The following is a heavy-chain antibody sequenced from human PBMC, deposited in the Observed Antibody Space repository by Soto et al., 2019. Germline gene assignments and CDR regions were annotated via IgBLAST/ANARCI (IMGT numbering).Heavy chain of an antibody. V-gene: IGHV5-51*01. D-gene: IGHD2-15*01. J-gene: IGHJ3*02. CDR3: ATDSNCGGGNCLMGCFDR. CDR2: IYPGNSDT. CDR1: GDGCSIHW. Sequence: GESLKLSCKDSGDGCSIHWVAWLRQMPGKGLEWVGIIYPGNSDTMYSPSFQGQVTISADTALSTTYLQWDTLKPSDTAMYFCATDSNCGGGNCLMGCFDRLRNGTTVPVS.